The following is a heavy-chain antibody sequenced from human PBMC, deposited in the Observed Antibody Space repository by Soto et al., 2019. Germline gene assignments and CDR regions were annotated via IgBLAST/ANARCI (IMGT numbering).Heavy chain of an antibody. V-gene: IGHV4-39*01. J-gene: IGHJ6*02. Sequence: SETLSLTCTVSGGSISNNHYYWGWVRQPPGKGLEWVASISYSGTTYYNPSLKSRVTISVDTSKNQFSLKLSSVTAADTAVYYCARPLTTVVTMDVWGQGTTVTVSS. CDR1: GGSISNNHYY. CDR3: ARPLTTVVTMDV. D-gene: IGHD4-17*01. CDR2: ISYSGTT.